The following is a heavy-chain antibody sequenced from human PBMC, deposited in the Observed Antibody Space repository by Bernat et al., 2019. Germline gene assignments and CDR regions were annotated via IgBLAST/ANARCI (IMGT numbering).Heavy chain of an antibody. V-gene: IGHV3-49*03. J-gene: IGHJ6*02. CDR3: TRDRAYGPSLGHYYYGMDV. CDR1: GFTFGDYA. CDR2: IRSKAYGGTT. Sequence: EVQLGESGGGLVQPGRSLRLSCTASGFTFGDYAMSWFRRAPGKGLEWVGGIRSKAYGGTTEYAASVKGRFTISRDDSKSIAYLPMNSLKTEDTAVYYCTRDRAYGPSLGHYYYGMDVWGQGTTVTVSS. D-gene: IGHD4-17*01.